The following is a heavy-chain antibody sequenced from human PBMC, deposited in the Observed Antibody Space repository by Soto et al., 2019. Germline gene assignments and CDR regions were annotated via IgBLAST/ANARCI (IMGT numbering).Heavy chain of an antibody. CDR2: ISSSTSYV. Sequence: LRLSCAASGFTFRRYGMNWLRQAPGKGLEWVASISSSTSYVYYADSVKGRFSTSRDNAKNILYLEMYALRTEDTAVYYCARDPSEGRVGNWFESWGQGTLVTVSS. J-gene: IGHJ5*01. CDR1: GFTFRRYG. V-gene: IGHV3-21*06. D-gene: IGHD2-2*01. CDR3: ARDPSEGRVGNWFES.